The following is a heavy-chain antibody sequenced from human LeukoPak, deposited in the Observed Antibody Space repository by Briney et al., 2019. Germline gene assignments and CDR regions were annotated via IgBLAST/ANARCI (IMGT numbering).Heavy chain of an antibody. V-gene: IGHV1-2*02. CDR2: INPNGGGA. Sequence: ASVKVSCKASGYTFTGYYMHWVRQAPGQGLEWMGWINPNGGGANYAQKFQGRVTMTRDTSISTAYMELSRLRSDDTAVYYCARGGEYYYDSSGYYSWGQGTLVTVSP. CDR3: ARGGEYYYDSSGYYS. J-gene: IGHJ4*02. CDR1: GYTFTGYY. D-gene: IGHD3-22*01.